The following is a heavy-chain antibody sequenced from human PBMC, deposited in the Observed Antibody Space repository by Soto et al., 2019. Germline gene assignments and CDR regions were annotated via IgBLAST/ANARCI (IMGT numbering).Heavy chain of an antibody. V-gene: IGHV1-46*01. CDR2: VNPNGGST. Sequence: QVQLVQSGAEVKKPGASVKVSCKASGYTFTNYYMNWVRQAPGQGLEWMGVVNPNGGSTDYAQKFQGRVTLTWDTATSTVYMELISLSSDARAVYYCARSRGWFDTWGQGTLVTVSS. CDR1: GYTFTNYY. D-gene: IGHD3-10*01. J-gene: IGHJ5*02. CDR3: ARSRGWFDT.